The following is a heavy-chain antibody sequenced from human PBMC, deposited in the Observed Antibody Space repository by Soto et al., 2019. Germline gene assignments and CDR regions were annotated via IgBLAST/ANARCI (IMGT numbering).Heavy chain of an antibody. D-gene: IGHD4-4*01. Sequence: GGSLRLSCAASGFTFSNAWINWVRQAPGKGLEWVGRIKSKIDGGTTDFAAPVKGRFAISRDDSKNIVYMQMNSLKIEDSGMYYCGTFAYSNLMVVRLDNCGPGNLVPVSS. J-gene: IGHJ4*01. CDR1: GFTFSNAW. V-gene: IGHV3-15*07. CDR2: IKSKIDGGTT. CDR3: GTFAYSNLMVVRLDN.